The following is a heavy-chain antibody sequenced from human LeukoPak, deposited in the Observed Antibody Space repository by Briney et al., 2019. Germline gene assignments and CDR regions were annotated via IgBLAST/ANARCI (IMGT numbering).Heavy chain of an antibody. J-gene: IGHJ4*02. V-gene: IGHV4-39*01. CDR1: GDSITTSSNY. D-gene: IGHD6-19*01. Sequence: PSETLSLTCTVSGDSITTSSNYWGWLRHLPGKGLQWIGSVYRSGSSYYNPSLKSRVTISVDTSKNQFTLNLTSVTAADTAVYHCARRGTSGWAYYFDFWGPGSLLTVS. CDR3: ARRGTSGWAYYFDF. CDR2: VYRSGSS.